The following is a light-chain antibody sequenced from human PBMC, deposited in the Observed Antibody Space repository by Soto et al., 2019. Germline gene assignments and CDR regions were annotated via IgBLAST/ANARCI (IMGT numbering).Light chain of an antibody. V-gene: IGLV2-14*03. Sequence: QSALTQPASVSGSPGQSITISCTGTTSDIGGYIYVSWYQHHPGKAPKLIIYDVSNRPSGVSNRFSGSKSGNTASLTISGIQAEDEADYCCSSYTSGSTVVFGGGTKLTVL. J-gene: IGLJ2*01. CDR1: TSDIGGYIY. CDR3: SSYTSGSTVV. CDR2: DVS.